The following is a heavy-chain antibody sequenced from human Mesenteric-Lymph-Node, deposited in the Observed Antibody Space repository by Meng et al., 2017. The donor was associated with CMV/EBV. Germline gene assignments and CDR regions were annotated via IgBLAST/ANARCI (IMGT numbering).Heavy chain of an antibody. J-gene: IGHJ4*02. CDR3: ARDYGDYVPYFDY. V-gene: IGHV3-7*01. CDR1: GFHFSSYG. Sequence: GESLKISCAASGFHFSSYGMHWVRQAPGKGLEWVANIKEDGREKYYVDSVKGRFTISRDNAKNSLYLQMNSLRAEDTAVYYCARDYGDYVPYFDYWGQGTLVTVSS. CDR2: IKEDGREK. D-gene: IGHD4-17*01.